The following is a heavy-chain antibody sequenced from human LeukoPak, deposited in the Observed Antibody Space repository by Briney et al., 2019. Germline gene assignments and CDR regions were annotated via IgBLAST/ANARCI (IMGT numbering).Heavy chain of an antibody. CDR1: GFTISNYY. D-gene: IGHD4-17*01. Sequence: GGSLRLSCAASGFTISNYYMSWVRQAPGKGLEWVSGISGSGGSTFYADSVKGRFTISRDNAKNSLYLQMNSLRAEDTAVYYCATTGPRHDYGETESYYGMDVWGQGTTVTVSS. CDR3: ATTGPRHDYGETESYYGMDV. J-gene: IGHJ6*02. V-gene: IGHV3-11*04. CDR2: ISGSGGST.